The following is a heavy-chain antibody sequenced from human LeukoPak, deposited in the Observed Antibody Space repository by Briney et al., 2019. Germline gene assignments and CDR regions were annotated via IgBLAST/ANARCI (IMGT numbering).Heavy chain of an antibody. Sequence: PGGSLRLSCAASGFTFSSYEMNWVRQAPGKGLEWVSYISSSGSTIYYADSVKGRFTISRDNAKNSLYLQMNSLRAEDTAVYYCARDYYYGSGSPHYFDYWGQGTLVTVSS. CDR1: GFTFSSYE. V-gene: IGHV3-48*03. CDR3: ARDYYYGSGSPHYFDY. D-gene: IGHD3-10*01. CDR2: ISSSGSTI. J-gene: IGHJ4*02.